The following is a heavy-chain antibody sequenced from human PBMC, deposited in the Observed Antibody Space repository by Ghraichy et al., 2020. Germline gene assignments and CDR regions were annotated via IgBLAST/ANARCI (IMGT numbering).Heavy chain of an antibody. J-gene: IGHJ4*02. CDR1: GFTFSRYW. CDR3: AREPFS. CDR2: INSDASSI. V-gene: IGHV3-74*01. Sequence: GGSLRLSCAASGFTFSRYWMHWVRQAPGKALVWVSRINSDASSISYADFVKGRFTISRDNAKNTLYLQMNSLRAEDAAVYYCAREPFSWGQGTLVTVSS.